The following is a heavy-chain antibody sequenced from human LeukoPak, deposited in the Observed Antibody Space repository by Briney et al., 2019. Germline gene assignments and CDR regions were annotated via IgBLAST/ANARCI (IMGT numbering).Heavy chain of an antibody. V-gene: IGHV3-48*03. Sequence: GGSLRLSCAASGFTFSSYEMNWVRQAPGKGLEWVSYISSSGSTIYYADSVKGRFTISRDNAKNSLYLQMNSLRAEDTAVYYCARRQHYFDYWGQGTLVTVSS. CDR3: ARRQHYFDY. CDR2: ISSSGSTI. J-gene: IGHJ4*02. CDR1: GFTFSSYE.